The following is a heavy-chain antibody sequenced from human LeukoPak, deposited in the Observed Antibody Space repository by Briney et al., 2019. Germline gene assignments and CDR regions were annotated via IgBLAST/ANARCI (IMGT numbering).Heavy chain of an antibody. CDR2: IFTSRST. D-gene: IGHD3-3*01. J-gene: IGHJ4*02. CDR1: GGSLSTYY. V-gene: IGHV4-4*07. Sequence: SETLSLTCTVSGGSLSTYYWSWIRQPAGKGLEWIGRIFTSRSTNYNPSLRGRVTMSVDRSKNQFSLNLTSVTAADTAVYYCARDEGGYNFWSGYPFDYWGQGTLVTVSS. CDR3: ARDEGGYNFWSGYPFDY.